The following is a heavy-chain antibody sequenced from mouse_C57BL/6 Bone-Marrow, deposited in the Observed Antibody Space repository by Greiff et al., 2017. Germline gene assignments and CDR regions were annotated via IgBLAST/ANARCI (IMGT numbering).Heavy chain of an antibody. V-gene: IGHV1-64*01. Sequence: VQLQQPGAELVKPGASVKLSCKASGYTFTSYWMHWVKQRPGQGLEWIGMIHPNSGRTNYNEKFKSKARLTVDTSSSTAYMQLSSLTSEDSAVYYWARRDYGRYLDVWGRGTTTTVSS. CDR1: GYTFTSYW. D-gene: IGHD2-4*01. CDR3: ARRDYGRYLDV. J-gene: IGHJ1*03. CDR2: IHPNSGRT.